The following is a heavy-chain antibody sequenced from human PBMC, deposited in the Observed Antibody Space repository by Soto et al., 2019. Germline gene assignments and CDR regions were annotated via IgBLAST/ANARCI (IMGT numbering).Heavy chain of an antibody. CDR2: IKSKIDGETT. CDR3: NTGLGKQQAVFDF. J-gene: IGHJ4*02. Sequence: EVQLVESGGGFIKPGGSLKLSCAASGFTFENAWLSWVRQAPGKGLEWVGRIKSKIDGETTDYAAPVKGRFTISRDDSKNMLYLQMNSLKTEDTAVYYCNTGLGKQQAVFDFWGQGAPVTVSS. CDR1: GFTFENAW. V-gene: IGHV3-15*01. D-gene: IGHD6-13*01.